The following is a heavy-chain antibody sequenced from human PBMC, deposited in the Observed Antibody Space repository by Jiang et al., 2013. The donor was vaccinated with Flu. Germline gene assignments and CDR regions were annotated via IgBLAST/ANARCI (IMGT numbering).Heavy chain of an antibody. CDR1: GYTFTSYY. CDR3: ARALGGGYSYDYYYYGMDV. V-gene: IGHV1-46*01. Sequence: SGAEVKKPGASVKVSCKASGYTFTSYYMHWVRQAPGQGLEWMGIINPSGGSTSYAQKFQGRVTMTRDTSTSTVYMELSSLRSEDTAVYYCARALGGGYSYDYYYYGMDVWGQGTTVTVSS. D-gene: IGHD5-18*01. CDR2: INPSGGST. J-gene: IGHJ6*02.